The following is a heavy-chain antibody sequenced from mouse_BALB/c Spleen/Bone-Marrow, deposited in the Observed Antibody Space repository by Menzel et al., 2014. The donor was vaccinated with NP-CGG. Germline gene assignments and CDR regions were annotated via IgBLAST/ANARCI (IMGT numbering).Heavy chain of an antibody. CDR2: INPSNGGT. J-gene: IGHJ2*01. CDR3: ARGRTWDFDY. D-gene: IGHD4-1*01. CDR1: GYTFTSYH. Sequence: QVQLQQPGAELVKPGASVKLSCKASGYTFTSYHMYWVKQRPGQGLEWIGEINPSNGGTNFNEKFKSRATLTVDKSSSTAYMQLNSLTSEVSAVYYCARGRTWDFDYWGQGTTLTVSS. V-gene: IGHV1S81*02.